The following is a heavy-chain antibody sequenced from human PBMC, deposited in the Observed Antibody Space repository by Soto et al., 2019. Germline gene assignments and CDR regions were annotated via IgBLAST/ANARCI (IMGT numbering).Heavy chain of an antibody. J-gene: IGHJ5*02. CDR1: GGSISSYY. D-gene: IGHD6-13*01. CDR3: ARDIAAAGTGHWFDP. CDR2: IYYSGCT. Sequence: PSETLSLTCTVSGGSISSYYWSWIRQPPGKGLEWIGYIYYSGCTNYNPSLKSRVTISVDTSKNQFSLKLSSVTAADTAVYYCARDIAAAGTGHWFDPRGQGTLVTVSS. V-gene: IGHV4-59*01.